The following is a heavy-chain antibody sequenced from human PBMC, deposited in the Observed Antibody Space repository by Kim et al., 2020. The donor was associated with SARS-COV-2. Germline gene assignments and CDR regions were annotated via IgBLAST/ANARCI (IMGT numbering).Heavy chain of an antibody. Sequence: RGRVTMTRDTSTSTVYMELSSLRSEDTAVYYCARDLQTWELFGLPLDYWGQGTLVTVSS. CDR3: ARDLQTWELFGLPLDY. V-gene: IGHV1-46*01. J-gene: IGHJ4*02. D-gene: IGHD3-10*01.